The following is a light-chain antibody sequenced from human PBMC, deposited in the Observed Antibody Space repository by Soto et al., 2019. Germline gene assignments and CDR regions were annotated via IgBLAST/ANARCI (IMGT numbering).Light chain of an antibody. CDR2: GAS. CDR1: QSVSSSY. Sequence: EIVLTQSPGTLSLSPGERATLSCRASQSVSSSYLAWYQQKPGQAPRLLIYGASSRATGIPDRFSGSGSGTDFTLTIIRLEPEDFAVYYCQQYGSSPQTFGQGTKVDI. CDR3: QQYGSSPQT. V-gene: IGKV3-20*01. J-gene: IGKJ1*01.